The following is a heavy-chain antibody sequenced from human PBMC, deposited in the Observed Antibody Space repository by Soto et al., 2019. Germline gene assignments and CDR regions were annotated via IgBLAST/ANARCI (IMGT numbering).Heavy chain of an antibody. CDR3: ARDESIVVVVAANYGMDV. J-gene: IGHJ6*02. CDR1: GYTFTSYY. CDR2: INPSGGST. V-gene: IGHV1-46*01. D-gene: IGHD2-15*01. Sequence: GASVKVSCKASGYTFTSYYMHWVRQAPGQGLEWMGIINPSGGSTSYAQKFQGRVTMTRDTSTSTVYMELSSLRSEDTAVFYCARDESIVVVVAANYGMDVWGQGTTVTVSS.